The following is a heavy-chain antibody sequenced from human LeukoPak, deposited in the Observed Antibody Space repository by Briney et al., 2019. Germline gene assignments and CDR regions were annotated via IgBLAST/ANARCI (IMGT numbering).Heavy chain of an antibody. V-gene: IGHV3-7*01. CDR3: AREIAGTRFDY. CDR2: IKQDGSEK. Sequence: PGGSLRLSCAASGFTLSSYWMSWVRQAPGKGLEWVANIKQDGSEKYYVDSVKGRFTISRDNAKNSLYLQMNSLRAEDTAVYYCAREIAGTRFDYWGQGTLVTVSS. J-gene: IGHJ4*02. D-gene: IGHD2-15*01. CDR1: GFTLSSYW.